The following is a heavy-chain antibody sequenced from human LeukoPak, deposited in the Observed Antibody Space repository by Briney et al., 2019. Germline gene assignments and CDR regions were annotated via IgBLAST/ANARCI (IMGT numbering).Heavy chain of an antibody. Sequence: ASVKVSCKASGGTFSSYAISLVRQAPGQGLEWMGRIIPILGIANYAQKFQGRVTITADKSTSTAYMELSSLRSEDTAVYYCARLELDYYGSGSYYSPQNFDYWGQGTLVTVSS. CDR2: IIPILGIA. V-gene: IGHV1-69*04. J-gene: IGHJ4*02. D-gene: IGHD3-10*01. CDR3: ARLELDYYGSGSYYSPQNFDY. CDR1: GGTFSSYA.